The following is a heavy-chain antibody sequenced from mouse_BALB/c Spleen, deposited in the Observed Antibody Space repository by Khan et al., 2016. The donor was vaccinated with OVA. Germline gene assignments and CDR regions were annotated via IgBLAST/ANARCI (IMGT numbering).Heavy chain of an antibody. J-gene: IGHJ2*01. CDR3: ARTARLKY. CDR2: ISDSGST. D-gene: IGHD1-2*01. V-gene: IGHV3-1*02. CDR1: GYSITSGYG. Sequence: EVQLEESGPGLVKPSQSLSLTCTVTGYSITSGYGWNWIRQSPGNKLEWMSNISDSGSTNYKPTLKRRFTITRDTAKNQLFLQLNSVTTEDTATYYCARTARLKYWGQGTPVTVSA.